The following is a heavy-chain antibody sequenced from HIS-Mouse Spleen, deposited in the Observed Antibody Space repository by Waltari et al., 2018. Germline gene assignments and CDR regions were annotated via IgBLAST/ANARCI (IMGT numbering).Heavy chain of an antibody. J-gene: IGHJ5*02. CDR1: GYSISSGYY. CDR2: IYHSGRT. Sequence: HVQLQESGPGLVKPSETLSLTCTVSGYSISSGYYWGWIRQPPGKGLEWIGSIYHSGRTYYNPSLKSRVTISVDTSKNQFSLKLSSVTAADTAVYYCARVKTWGQGTLVTVSS. CDR3: ARVKT. V-gene: IGHV4-38-2*02.